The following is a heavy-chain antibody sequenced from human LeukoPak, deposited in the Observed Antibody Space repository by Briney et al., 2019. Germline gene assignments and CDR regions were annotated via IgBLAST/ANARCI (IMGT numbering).Heavy chain of an antibody. D-gene: IGHD1-14*01. J-gene: IGHJ6*03. CDR1: GGSISSSDYY. CDR3: ARSGKYLQRAGGYYYYYMDV. CDR2: IYYSGST. Sequence: PSQTLSLTCTVSGGSISSSDYYWSWIRQPPGKGLEWIGYIYYSGSTYYNPSLKSRVTISVDTSKNQFSLKLSSVTAADTAVYYCARSGKYLQRAGGYYYYYMDVWGKGTTVTVSS. V-gene: IGHV4-30-4*08.